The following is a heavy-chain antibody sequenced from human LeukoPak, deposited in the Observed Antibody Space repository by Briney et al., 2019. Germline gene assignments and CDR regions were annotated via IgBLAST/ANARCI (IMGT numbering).Heavy chain of an antibody. V-gene: IGHV3-7*01. CDR2: IKQDGSEM. CDR1: GFTLSAYW. D-gene: IGHD6-6*01. Sequence: GGSLRLSCAASGFTLSAYWMNWVRQAPGKGLEWVANIKQDGSEMYYGDSVKGRFTISRDNAKNSLYLQMNSLRAEDTAVYYCAREYSSSAGELDYWGLGILVTVSS. J-gene: IGHJ4*02. CDR3: AREYSSSAGELDY.